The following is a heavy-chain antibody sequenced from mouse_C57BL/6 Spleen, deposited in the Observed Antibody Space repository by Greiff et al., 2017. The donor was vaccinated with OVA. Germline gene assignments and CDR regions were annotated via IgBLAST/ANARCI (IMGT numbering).Heavy chain of an antibody. CDR2: IRNKANGYTT. J-gene: IGHJ4*01. CDR1: GFTFTDYY. CDR3: ARYWSAQAFYAMDY. V-gene: IGHV7-3*01. D-gene: IGHD3-2*02. Sequence: EVQGVESGGGLVQPGGSLSLSCAASGFTFTDYYMSWVRQPPGKALEWLGFIRNKANGYTTEYSASVKGRFTISRDNSQSILYLQMNALRAEDSATYYCARYWSAQAFYAMDYWGQGTSVTVSS.